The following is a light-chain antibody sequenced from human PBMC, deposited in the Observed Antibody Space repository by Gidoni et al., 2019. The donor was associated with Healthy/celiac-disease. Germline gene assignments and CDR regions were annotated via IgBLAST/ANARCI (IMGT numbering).Light chain of an antibody. CDR2: GAS. Sequence: VFTPSPGTLSLSPGERATLPCRASQSVSSSYLAWYQQKPGQAPRLLIYGASSRATGIPDRFSGSGSGTDFTLTISRLEPEDFAVYYCQQYGSSTPTWTFXQXTKVEIK. CDR3: QQYGSSTPTWT. CDR1: QSVSSSY. V-gene: IGKV3-20*01. J-gene: IGKJ1*01.